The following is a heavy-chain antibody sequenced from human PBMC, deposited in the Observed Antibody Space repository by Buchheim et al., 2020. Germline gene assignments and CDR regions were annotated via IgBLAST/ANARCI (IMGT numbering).Heavy chain of an antibody. CDR1: GVSISSGGYY. V-gene: IGHV4-31*03. CDR2: IYYSGST. CDR3: ARDHRELHDYYYYGMDV. Sequence: QVQLQESGPGLVKPSQTLSLPCTVSGVSISSGGYYWCWIRQHPGKGLEWIGYIYYSGSTYSNPSLKSRVTISVDTSKNQFSLKQSSVTAANTDVYYCARDHRELHDYYYYGMDVWGQGTT. D-gene: IGHD1-26*01. J-gene: IGHJ6*02.